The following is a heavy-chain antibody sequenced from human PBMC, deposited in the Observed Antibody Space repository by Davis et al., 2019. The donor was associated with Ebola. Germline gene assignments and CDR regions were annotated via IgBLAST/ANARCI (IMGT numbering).Heavy chain of an antibody. J-gene: IGHJ3*01. CDR1: GYTFTSYG. D-gene: IGHD2-21*01. V-gene: IGHV1-18*04. CDR3: ARDMAIGGFDL. Sequence: ASVKVSCKASGYTFTSYGITWVRQAPGQGLEWMGWINPHNGNTNYAQNVQGRVTMTTDTSTSTAYMEVGILRSDDTAVYYCARDMAIGGFDLWGQGTMVTVSS. CDR2: INPHNGNT.